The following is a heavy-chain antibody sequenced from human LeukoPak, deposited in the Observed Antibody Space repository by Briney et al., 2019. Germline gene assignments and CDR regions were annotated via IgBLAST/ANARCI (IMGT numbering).Heavy chain of an antibody. CDR3: ARPRLIVGAPDFDY. CDR1: GFTFSSYW. Sequence: GGSLRLSCAASGFTFSSYWMHWVRQAPGKGLVWVSRINSDGSSSTYADSVKGRFTISRDNAKNTLYLQMNSLRAEDTAVYYCARPRLIVGAPDFDYWGQGTLVTVSS. J-gene: IGHJ4*02. CDR2: INSDGSSS. V-gene: IGHV3-74*01. D-gene: IGHD1-26*01.